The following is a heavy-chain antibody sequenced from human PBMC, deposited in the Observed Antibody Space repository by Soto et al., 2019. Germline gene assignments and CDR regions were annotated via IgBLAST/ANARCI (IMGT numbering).Heavy chain of an antibody. CDR1: GGSISSYY. J-gene: IGHJ4*02. CDR3: ARVDYGDYGFDY. V-gene: IGHV4-59*08. CDR2: IYYSGST. D-gene: IGHD4-17*01. Sequence: QVQLQESGPGLVKPSETLSLTCTVSGGSISSYYWSWIRQPPGQGLEWIGYIYYSGSTNYNPSLKSRVTISVDTSKNQFSLKLSSVTAADTAVYYCARVDYGDYGFDYWGQGTLVTVSS.